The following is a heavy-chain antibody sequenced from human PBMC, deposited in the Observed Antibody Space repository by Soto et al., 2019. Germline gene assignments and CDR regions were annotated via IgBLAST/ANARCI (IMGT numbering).Heavy chain of an antibody. CDR3: AREMRDTSGWKKFY. V-gene: IGHV1-18*01. J-gene: IGHJ4*02. CDR1: GYTFSSYG. CDR2: ISGYNGKT. D-gene: IGHD6-19*01. Sequence: ASVKVSCKASGYTFSSYGISWVRQAPGQGLEWMGWISGYNGKTDYAQSFQGRVTXTTDTSTSTAYMELRSLRSDDTAVYYCAREMRDTSGWKKFYWAQGTPVTVSS.